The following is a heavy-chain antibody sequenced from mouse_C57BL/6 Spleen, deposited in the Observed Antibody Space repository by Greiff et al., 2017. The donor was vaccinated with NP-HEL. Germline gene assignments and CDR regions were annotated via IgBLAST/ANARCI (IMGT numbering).Heavy chain of an antibody. CDR3: ARSHYYGSSVYYFDY. CDR2: IDPSDSYT. CDR1: GYTFTSYW. Sequence: VQLQQSGAELVRPGTSVKLSCKASGYTFTSYWMHWVKQRPGQGLEWIGVIDPSDSYTNYNQKFKGKATLTVDTSSSTAYMQLSSLTSEDSAVYYCARSHYYGSSVYYFDYWGQGTTLTVSS. V-gene: IGHV1-59*01. D-gene: IGHD1-1*01. J-gene: IGHJ2*01.